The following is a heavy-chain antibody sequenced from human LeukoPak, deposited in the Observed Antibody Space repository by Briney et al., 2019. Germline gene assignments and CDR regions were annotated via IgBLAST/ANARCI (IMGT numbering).Heavy chain of an antibody. CDR2: IYYSGST. CDR3: ARHGGYSYGYWPDY. Sequence: SETLSLTCTVSGGSISSSSYYWGWIRQPPGTGLEWIGSIYYSGSTYYNPSLKSRVTISVDTSKNQFSLKLSSVTAADTVVYYCARHGGYSYGYWPDYWGQGTLVTVSS. D-gene: IGHD5-18*01. V-gene: IGHV4-39*01. J-gene: IGHJ4*02. CDR1: GGSISSSSYY.